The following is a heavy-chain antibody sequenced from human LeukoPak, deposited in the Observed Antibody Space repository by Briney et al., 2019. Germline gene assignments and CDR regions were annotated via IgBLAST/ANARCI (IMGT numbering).Heavy chain of an antibody. D-gene: IGHD2-15*01. J-gene: IGHJ5*02. CDR2: INTNTGNP. V-gene: IGHV7-4-1*02. CDR1: GYTFTSYA. CDR3: ARGGGFGYCSGGSSYLNWFDP. Sequence: ASVKVSCKASGYTFTSYAMNWVRQAPGQGLEWMGWINTNTGNPTYAQGFTGRFVFSLDTSVSTAYLQISSLKAEDTAVYYCARGGGFGYCSGGSSYLNWFDPWGQGTLVTVSS.